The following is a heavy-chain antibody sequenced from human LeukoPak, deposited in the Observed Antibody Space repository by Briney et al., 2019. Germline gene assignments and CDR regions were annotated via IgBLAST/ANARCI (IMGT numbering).Heavy chain of an antibody. Sequence: ASVKVSCKASGYTLTSYGISWVRQAPGQGLEWMGWISAYNGNTHYAQKLQGRVTMTTDTSTSTVYMELRSLRSDDTAVYYCARGSPPRRNYDSRGYYSYYFDYWGQGTLVTVSS. CDR3: ARGSPPRRNYDSRGYYSYYFDY. CDR1: GYTLTSYG. V-gene: IGHV1-18*01. CDR2: ISAYNGNT. J-gene: IGHJ4*02. D-gene: IGHD3-22*01.